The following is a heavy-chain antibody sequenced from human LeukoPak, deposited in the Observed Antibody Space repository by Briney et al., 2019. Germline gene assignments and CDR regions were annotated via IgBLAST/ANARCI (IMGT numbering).Heavy chain of an antibody. CDR2: IYDSGTT. J-gene: IGHJ6*02. D-gene: IGHD2-21*02. V-gene: IGHV4-59*01. CDR3: ARSVVVTATLRYHYGMDV. Sequence: PSETLSLTCTVSGGSIRSYYWNWIRQPPGKGLEWIGYIYDSGTTNYNPSLKSRVPMSVDSSKNQFSLKLTSVTAADTAVYYCARSVVVTATLRYHYGMDVWGQGTTVTVSS. CDR1: GGSIRSYY.